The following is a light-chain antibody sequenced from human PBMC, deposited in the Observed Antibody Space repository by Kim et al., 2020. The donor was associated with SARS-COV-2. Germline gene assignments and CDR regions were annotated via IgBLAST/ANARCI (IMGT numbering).Light chain of an antibody. CDR2: GAS. Sequence: EIMMTQSPATLSVSPGERATLSCRASQSVTTNLAWYQQKPGQAPRLLLYGASTRATGVPARFSGSGSGTEFTLTISSLQSEDSAVYYCQQFYNWPPITFGQGTRLEIK. CDR3: QQFYNWPPIT. V-gene: IGKV3-15*01. CDR1: QSVTTN. J-gene: IGKJ5*01.